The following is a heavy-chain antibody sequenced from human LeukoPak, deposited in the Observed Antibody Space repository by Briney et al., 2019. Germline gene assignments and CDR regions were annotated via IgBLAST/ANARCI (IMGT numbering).Heavy chain of an antibody. CDR3: TTGGTAMVMRYYFDY. D-gene: IGHD5-18*01. Sequence: PGGSLRLSCAASGFTFSNAWMSWVRQAPGKGLEWVGRIKSKTDGGTTDYAAPVKGRFTISRDDSKNTLYLQMNSLKTEDTAVYYCTTGGTAMVMRYYFDYWGQGTLVTVSS. CDR2: IKSKTDGGTT. J-gene: IGHJ4*02. V-gene: IGHV3-15*01. CDR1: GFTFSNAW.